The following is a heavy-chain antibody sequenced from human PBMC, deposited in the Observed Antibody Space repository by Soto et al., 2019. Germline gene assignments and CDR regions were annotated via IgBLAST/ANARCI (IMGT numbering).Heavy chain of an antibody. CDR2: ISYDGSNK. CDR3: AKDGYPYCAGDCYSDYFDY. J-gene: IGHJ4*02. Sequence: QVQLVESGGGVVQPGRSLRLSCAASGFTFSSYGMHWVRQAPGKGLEWVAVISYDGSNKYYADSVKGRFTISRDNSKNTLFLQRNSLRTEDSAVYYCAKDGYPYCAGDCYSDYFDYWGQGTLVTVSS. V-gene: IGHV3-30*18. D-gene: IGHD2-21*02. CDR1: GFTFSSYG.